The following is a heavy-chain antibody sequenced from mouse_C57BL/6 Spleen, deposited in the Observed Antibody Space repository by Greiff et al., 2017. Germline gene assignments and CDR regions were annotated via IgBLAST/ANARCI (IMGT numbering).Heavy chain of an antibody. CDR2: ISSGGSYT. CDR1: GFTFSSYG. CDR3: ARHANWDGFAY. Sequence: EVQGVESGGDLVKPGGSLKLSCAASGFTFSSYGMSWVRQTPDKRLEWVATISSGGSYTYYPDSVKGRFTISRDNAKNTLYLQMSSLKSEDTAMYYCARHANWDGFAYWGQGTLVTVSA. D-gene: IGHD4-1*01. V-gene: IGHV5-6*01. J-gene: IGHJ3*01.